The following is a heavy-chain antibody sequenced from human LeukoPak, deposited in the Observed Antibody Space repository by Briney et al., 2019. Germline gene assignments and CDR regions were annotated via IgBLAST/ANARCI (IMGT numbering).Heavy chain of an antibody. CDR2: INDSGGST. CDR3: ASRRNSGSYS. V-gene: IGHV3-23*01. CDR1: GFTFSNYA. Sequence: GSLRLSCAASGFTFSNYAMSWVRQAPGKGLEWVSGINDSGGSTYYADSVKGRFTISRHNSKNTLYLQMNSLRAEDTAVYYCASRRNSGSYSWGQGTLVTVSS. D-gene: IGHD1-26*01. J-gene: IGHJ4*02.